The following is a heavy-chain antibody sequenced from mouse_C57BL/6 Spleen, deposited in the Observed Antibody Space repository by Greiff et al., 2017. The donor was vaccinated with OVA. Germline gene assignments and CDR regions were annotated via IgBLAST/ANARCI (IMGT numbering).Heavy chain of an antibody. CDR1: GFTFSDYG. CDR2: ISSGSSTI. D-gene: IGHD2-14*01. J-gene: IGHJ2*01. CDR3: ARGVRQNFDY. Sequence: EVKLMESGGGLVKPGGSLKLSCAASGFTFSDYGMHWVRQAPEKGLEWVAYISSGSSTIYYADTVKGRFTISRDNAKNTLFLQMTSLRSEDTAMYYCARGVRQNFDYWGKGTTLTVSS. V-gene: IGHV5-17*01.